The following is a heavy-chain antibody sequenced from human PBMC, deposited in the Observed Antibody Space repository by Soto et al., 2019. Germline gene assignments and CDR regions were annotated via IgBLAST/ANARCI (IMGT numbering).Heavy chain of an antibody. J-gene: IGHJ4*02. CDR1: GYTFTSFD. CDR3: ARIGGGTAPH. Sequence: QVQLVQSEAEVKEPGASVKVSCKASGYTFTSFDINWVRQATGHGPEWLGWMRPANGETGYALRFQGRVTMTRDTSINTAYLERRSLRAEDTAVYYCARIGGGTAPHWGRGTLVTVSS. V-gene: IGHV1-8*02. CDR2: MRPANGET. D-gene: IGHD3-10*01.